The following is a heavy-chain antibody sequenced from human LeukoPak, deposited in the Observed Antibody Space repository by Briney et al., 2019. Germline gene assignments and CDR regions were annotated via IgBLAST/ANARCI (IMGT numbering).Heavy chain of an antibody. D-gene: IGHD5-18*01. Sequence: GGSLRLSCAASGFTFSSYAMSWARQVPGKGLEWVSAISGSDGTTYYADSVKGRFTISRDNSKNTLYLQMNSLRAEDAAVYYCAKGRTGYSYGYGIDYWGQGTLVTVSS. J-gene: IGHJ4*02. CDR1: GFTFSSYA. CDR3: AKGRTGYSYGYGIDY. V-gene: IGHV3-23*01. CDR2: ISGSDGTT.